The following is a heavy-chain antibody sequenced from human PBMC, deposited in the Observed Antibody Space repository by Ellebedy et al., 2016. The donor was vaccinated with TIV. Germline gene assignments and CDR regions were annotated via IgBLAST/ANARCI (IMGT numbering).Heavy chain of an antibody. D-gene: IGHD5-24*01. CDR3: AREVSGLQFLDH. V-gene: IGHV3-21*01. J-gene: IGHJ4*02. CDR2: ISSTSIHT. CDR1: GFIFSTYS. Sequence: GESLKISCAASGFIFSTYSMNWVRQAPGKGLEWVSSISSTSIHTYYADSVKGRFTISRDNAKNSLYLQMNSLRAEDTAVYYCAREVSGLQFLDHWGQGTLVTVSS.